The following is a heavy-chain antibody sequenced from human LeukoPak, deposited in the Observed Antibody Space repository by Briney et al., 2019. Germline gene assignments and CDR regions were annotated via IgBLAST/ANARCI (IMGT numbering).Heavy chain of an antibody. CDR2: ISSSGSTI. Sequence: GGSLRLSCAASGFTFSDYYMSWIRQAPGKGLEWVSYISSSGSTIYYAGSVKGRFTISRDNAKNSLYLQMDSLRAEDTAVYYCARDNGDYLNWFDPWGQGTLVTVSS. CDR3: ARDNGDYLNWFDP. D-gene: IGHD4-17*01. V-gene: IGHV3-11*01. J-gene: IGHJ5*02. CDR1: GFTFSDYY.